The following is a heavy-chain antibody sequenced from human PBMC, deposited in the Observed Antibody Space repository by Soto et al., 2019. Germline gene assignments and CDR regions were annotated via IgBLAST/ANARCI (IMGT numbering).Heavy chain of an antibody. J-gene: IGHJ6*02. Sequence: QVQLVQSGAEVRKPGASVRVSCKASGYTFRDYGINWVRQAPGQGLEWMGWISVHNGNTDYAQKVQGRITLTTDTSTSTAYMELRSLRSDDTAVYYCARGGEESWIQMYYYGMDVWGQGTTVTVSS. CDR1: GYTFRDYG. V-gene: IGHV1-18*04. CDR3: ARGGEESWIQMYYYGMDV. D-gene: IGHD5-18*01. CDR2: ISVHNGNT.